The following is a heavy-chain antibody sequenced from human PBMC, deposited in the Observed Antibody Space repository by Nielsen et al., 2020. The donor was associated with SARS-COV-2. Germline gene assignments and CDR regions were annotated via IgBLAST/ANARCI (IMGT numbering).Heavy chain of an antibody. V-gene: IGHV3-21*01. J-gene: IGHJ4*02. CDR2: ISASSSDI. D-gene: IGHD6-19*01. CDR3: ASGPLAVAPDS. Sequence: GGSLRLSCAAAGVSFRTYSMNWVRQAPGKGLEWVSMISASSSDIYYADSVKGRFTISRDNAKNSLYLQMNSLRPEDTAVYYCASGPLAVAPDSWGQGTLVTVSS. CDR1: GVSFRTYS.